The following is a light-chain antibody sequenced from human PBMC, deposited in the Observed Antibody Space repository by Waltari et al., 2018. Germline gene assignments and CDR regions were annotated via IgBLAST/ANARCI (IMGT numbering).Light chain of an antibody. CDR2: EVG. J-gene: IGLJ2*01. CDR3: SSQASNNVGL. Sequence: QSALTQPASVSGSPGQSVTIFCAGTSSDVGGYNSVSWYQQHPGKAPRLMIYEVGARPSGVSDRFSGSKSGNTASLTISGLQAEDEADYYCSSQASNNVGLFGGGTKLTVL. V-gene: IGLV2-14*01. CDR1: SSDVGGYNS.